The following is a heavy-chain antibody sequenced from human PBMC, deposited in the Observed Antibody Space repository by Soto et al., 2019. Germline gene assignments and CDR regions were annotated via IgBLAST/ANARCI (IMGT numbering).Heavy chain of an antibody. J-gene: IGHJ4*02. Sequence: QVQLVESGGGVVQPGRSLRLSCAASGFTFSSYAMHWVRQAPGKGLEWVAVISYDGSNKYYADSVKGRFTISRDNSKNTLYLQMNSLRAEDTAVYYCARDPEYSSSYYFDYWGQGTLVTVSS. CDR1: GFTFSSYA. V-gene: IGHV3-30-3*01. CDR3: ARDPEYSSSYYFDY. D-gene: IGHD6-6*01. CDR2: ISYDGSNK.